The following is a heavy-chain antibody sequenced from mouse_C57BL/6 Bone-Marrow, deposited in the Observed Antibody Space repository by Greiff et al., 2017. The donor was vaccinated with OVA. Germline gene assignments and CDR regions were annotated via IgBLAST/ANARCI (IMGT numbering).Heavy chain of an antibody. J-gene: IGHJ3*01. V-gene: IGHV1-42*01. CDR3: ARLTGKRGFAY. D-gene: IGHD4-1*01. CDR1: GYSFTGYY. CDR2: INPSTGGT. Sequence: EVMLVESGPELVKPGASVKISCKASGYSFTGYYMNWVKQSPEKSLEWIGEINPSTGGTTYNQKFKAKATLTVDKSSSTAYMQLKSLTSEDSAVYYCARLTGKRGFAYWGQGTLVTVSA.